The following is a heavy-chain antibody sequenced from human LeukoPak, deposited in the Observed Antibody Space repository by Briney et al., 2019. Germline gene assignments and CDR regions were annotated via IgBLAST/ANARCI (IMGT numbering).Heavy chain of an antibody. CDR2: IYPGDSDT. V-gene: IGHV5-51*01. Sequence: GESLKISCKCSDCRFDSYWIVWVRQMPGKGREWMGIIYPGDSDTRYSPSFQGQVTISADKSISTAYLQWSSLKASDTAMYYCAATYYHDSSGYLEGAFDIWGQGTMVTVSS. CDR3: AATYYHDSSGYLEGAFDI. CDR1: DCRFDSYW. D-gene: IGHD3-22*01. J-gene: IGHJ3*02.